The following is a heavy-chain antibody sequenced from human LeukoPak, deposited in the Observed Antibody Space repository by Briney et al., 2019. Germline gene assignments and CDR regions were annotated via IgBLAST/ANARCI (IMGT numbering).Heavy chain of an antibody. CDR1: GGSISSFY. CDR3: ASLAVAGFIGY. D-gene: IGHD6-19*01. Sequence: SETLSFTGTVSGGSISSFYWSWIRQPAGKGLEWIGRIYTSGSTNYNSSLKSRVTMSVDTSKNHFSLKLSSVTAADTAVYYCASLAVAGFIGYWGQGTLVTVSS. J-gene: IGHJ4*02. V-gene: IGHV4-4*07. CDR2: IYTSGST.